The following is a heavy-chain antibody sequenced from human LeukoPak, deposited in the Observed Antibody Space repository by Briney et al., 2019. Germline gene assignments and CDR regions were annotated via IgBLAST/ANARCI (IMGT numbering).Heavy chain of an antibody. V-gene: IGHV1-8*01. Sequence: ASVKVSCKAYGYTFTRHDIDWVRQATGQGLEWMGWMNPNSGNTGYAQKFQGRVTMTRDTSISTVYMELSSLTSEDTAVYYCARGLVRGRFDRDVWGQGTTVTVSS. J-gene: IGHJ6*02. D-gene: IGHD3-10*01. CDR1: GYTFTRHD. CDR2: MNPNSGNT. CDR3: ARGLVRGRFDRDV.